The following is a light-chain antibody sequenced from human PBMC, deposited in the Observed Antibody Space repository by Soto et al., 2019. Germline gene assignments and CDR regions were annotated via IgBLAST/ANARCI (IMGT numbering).Light chain of an antibody. CDR2: DES. CDR3: QQNLGEPT. J-gene: IGKJ1*01. CDR1: QSVGAY. Sequence: EIVLTQSPVTLSLYPGERATLSCRASQSVGAYLAWYQQKPGQAPRLLIYDESSRATGIPARFSGSGSGTDFTLTISSLEPEDFAVYYCQQNLGEPTFGRGTKVEIK. V-gene: IGKV3-11*01.